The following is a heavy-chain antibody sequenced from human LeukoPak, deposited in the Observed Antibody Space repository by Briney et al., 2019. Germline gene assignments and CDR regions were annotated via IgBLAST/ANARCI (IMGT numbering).Heavy chain of an antibody. Sequence: PSETLSLTCTVSGGSISSYYWSWIRQPAGKGLEWIGRIYTSGSTNYNPSLKSRVTMSVDTSKNQFSLKLSSVTAADTAVYYCARDRYCSSTGCYTAFDYWGQGTLVTVSS. D-gene: IGHD2-2*02. CDR2: IYTSGST. CDR1: GGSISSYY. V-gene: IGHV4-4*07. J-gene: IGHJ4*02. CDR3: ARDRYCSSTGCYTAFDY.